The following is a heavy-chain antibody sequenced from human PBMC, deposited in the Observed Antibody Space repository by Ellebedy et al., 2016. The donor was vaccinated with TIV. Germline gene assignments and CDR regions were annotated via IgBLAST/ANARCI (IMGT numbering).Heavy chain of an antibody. CDR2: FDPEDGET. CDR1: GYTLTELS. CDR3: GKDGVAGSFDY. Sequence: AASVQVSCKVSGYTLTELSMQWVRQAPGKGLEWVGGFDPEDGETIYAQKFQGRVTMTEHTSTDTAYMALSSLRSEDTAVYYCGKDGVAGSFDYWGQGTLVTVSS. V-gene: IGHV1-24*01. D-gene: IGHD6-19*01. J-gene: IGHJ4*02.